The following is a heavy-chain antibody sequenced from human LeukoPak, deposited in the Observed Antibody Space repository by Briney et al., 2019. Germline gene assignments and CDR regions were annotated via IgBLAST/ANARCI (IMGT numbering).Heavy chain of an antibody. D-gene: IGHD6-13*01. J-gene: IGHJ5*02. V-gene: IGHV4-34*01. CDR1: GGSFSGYY. Sequence: SETLSLTCAVYGGSFSGYYWSWIRQPPGKGLEWIGEINHSGSTNYNPSLKSRVTISVDTSKNQFSLKLSSVTAADTAVYYCARGLWDSSRSNWFDPWGQGTLVSVSS. CDR3: ARGLWDSSRSNWFDP. CDR2: INHSGST.